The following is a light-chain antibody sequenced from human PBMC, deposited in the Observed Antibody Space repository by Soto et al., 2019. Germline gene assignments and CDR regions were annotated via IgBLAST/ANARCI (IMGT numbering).Light chain of an antibody. V-gene: IGKV3-20*01. CDR2: GAS. J-gene: IGKJ2*01. CDR1: QSVSSSY. CDR3: QQYGSSPPAYT. Sequence: EIVLTQSPGTLSLSPGERATLSCRASQSVSSSYLAWYQQKPGQAPRLLIYGASSRATGIPDRFSGSGSGKAFTLTISTLGPEDFAVYYCQQYGSSPPAYTFGQGTKLEIK.